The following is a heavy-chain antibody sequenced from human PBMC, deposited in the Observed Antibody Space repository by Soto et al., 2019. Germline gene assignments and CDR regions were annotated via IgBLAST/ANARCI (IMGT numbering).Heavy chain of an antibody. CDR2: INPSGGST. CDR3: ARGVYSSSWYPGYYYYYGMDV. V-gene: IGHV1-46*01. J-gene: IGHJ6*02. CDR1: GYTFTSYY. D-gene: IGHD6-13*01. Sequence: ASVKVSCKACGYTFTSYYMHWVRQAPGQGLEWMGIINPSGGSTSYAQKFQGRVTMTRDTSTSTVYMELSSLRSEDTAVYYCARGVYSSSWYPGYYYYYGMDVWGQGTTVTVSS.